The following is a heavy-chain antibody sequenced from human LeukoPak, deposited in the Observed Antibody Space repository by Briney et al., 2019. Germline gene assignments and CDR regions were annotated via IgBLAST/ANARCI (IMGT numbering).Heavy chain of an antibody. CDR3: ATARGYFDY. CDR1: GFTFSSYW. D-gene: IGHD2-15*01. J-gene: IGHJ4*02. CDR2: ISSSGTTT. Sequence: PGGSLRLSCAASGFTFSSYWMSWVRQAPGKGLEWVSSISSSGTTTYYADSVKGRFTISRDNSKNTLYLQMNSLRAEDTAVYYCATARGYFDYWGQGALVTVSS. V-gene: IGHV3-23*01.